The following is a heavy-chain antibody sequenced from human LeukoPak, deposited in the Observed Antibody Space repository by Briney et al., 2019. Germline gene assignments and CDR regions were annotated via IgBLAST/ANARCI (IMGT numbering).Heavy chain of an antibody. CDR1: GFTFSSYA. D-gene: IGHD1-26*01. V-gene: IGHV3-23*01. CDR2: ISGSGGST. Sequence: GGSLRLSRAASGFTFSSYAMSWVRQAPGKGLEWVSAISGSGGSTYYADSVKGRFTISRDNSKNTLYLQMNSLRAEDTAVYYCARERGRGRDSPWFDYWGQGTLVTVSS. J-gene: IGHJ4*02. CDR3: ARERGRGRDSPWFDY.